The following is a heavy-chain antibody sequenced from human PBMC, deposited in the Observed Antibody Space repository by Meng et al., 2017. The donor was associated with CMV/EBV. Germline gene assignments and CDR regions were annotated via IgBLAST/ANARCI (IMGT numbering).Heavy chain of an antibody. D-gene: IGHD3-22*01. J-gene: IGHJ4*02. V-gene: IGHV3-30*02. CDR2: IRYDGSNK. CDR1: GFTFSSYG. Sequence: GESLKISCAASGFTFSSYGMHWVRQAPGKGLEWVAFIRYDGSNKHYADSVKGRFTISRDNSKNTLYLQMNSLRAEDTAVYYCAKDKQYYDSSGWIDYWGQGTLVTVSS. CDR3: AKDKQYYDSSGWIDY.